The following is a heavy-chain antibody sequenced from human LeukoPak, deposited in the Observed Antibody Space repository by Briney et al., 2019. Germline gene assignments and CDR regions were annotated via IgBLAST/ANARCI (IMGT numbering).Heavy chain of an antibody. V-gene: IGHV4-4*07. J-gene: IGHJ4*02. D-gene: IGHD3-3*01. CDR3: AGSTERRDFWSGYCTYYFDY. Sequence: SETLSLTCTVSGGSISSYYWSWIRQPAGKGLEWIGRIYTSGSTYYNPSLKSRVTISVDTSKNQFSLKLSSVTAADTAVYYCAGSTERRDFWSGYCTYYFDYWGQGTLVTVSS. CDR1: GGSISSYY. CDR2: IYTSGST.